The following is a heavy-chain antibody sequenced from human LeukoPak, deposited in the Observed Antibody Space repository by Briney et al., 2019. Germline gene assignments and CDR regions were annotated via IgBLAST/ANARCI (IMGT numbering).Heavy chain of an antibody. CDR1: GFTFSSYS. D-gene: IGHD1-20*01. J-gene: IGHJ4*02. CDR2: ISSSSSYI. CDR3: AKKGSGLTGTTVGLDY. Sequence: GGSLRLSCAASGFTFSSYSMNWARQAPGKGLEWVSSISSSSSYIYYADSVKGRFTISRDNAKNSLYLQMNSLRGEDTAVYYCAKKGSGLTGTTVGLDYWGQGTLVTVSS. V-gene: IGHV3-21*04.